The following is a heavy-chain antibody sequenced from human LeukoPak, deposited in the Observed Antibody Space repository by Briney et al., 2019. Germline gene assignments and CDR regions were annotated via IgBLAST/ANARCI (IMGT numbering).Heavy chain of an antibody. Sequence: PGGSLRLSCAASGFTFSSYWMSWVRQAPGKGLERVSFISSGGSIVYYADSVKGRFTISRDSAKNSLYLQMTSLRAEDTAVYYCAREGSYSNYVDYWGQGTLVTVSS. V-gene: IGHV3-48*01. CDR3: AREGSYSNYVDY. D-gene: IGHD4-11*01. J-gene: IGHJ4*02. CDR2: ISSGGSIV. CDR1: GFTFSSYW.